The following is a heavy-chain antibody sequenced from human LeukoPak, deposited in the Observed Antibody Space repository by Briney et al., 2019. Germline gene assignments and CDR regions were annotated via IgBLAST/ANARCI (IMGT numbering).Heavy chain of an antibody. D-gene: IGHD6-19*01. Sequence: ASVKVSCKASGYTFTSYAMHWVRQAPGQRLEWMGWINAGNGNTKYSQKFQDRVTITRDTSASTAYMELSSLTSEDTAFYYCARDSSGWYDWYFDHWGRGTLVTVSS. CDR2: INAGNGNT. J-gene: IGHJ2*01. V-gene: IGHV1-3*01. CDR3: ARDSSGWYDWYFDH. CDR1: GYTFTSYA.